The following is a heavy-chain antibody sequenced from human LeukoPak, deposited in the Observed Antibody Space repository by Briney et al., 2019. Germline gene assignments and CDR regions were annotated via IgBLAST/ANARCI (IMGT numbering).Heavy chain of an antibody. CDR3: ARGPGGVEVPAVPTSPNYYYGMDV. D-gene: IGHD2-2*01. Sequence: SETLSLTCAVYGGSFSGYYWSWIRQPPGKGLEWIGEINHSGSTNYNPSLKSRVTISVDTSKNQFPLKLSSVTAADTAVYYCARGPGGVEVPAVPTSPNYYYGMDVWGKGTTVTVSS. J-gene: IGHJ6*04. V-gene: IGHV4-34*01. CDR1: GGSFSGYY. CDR2: INHSGST.